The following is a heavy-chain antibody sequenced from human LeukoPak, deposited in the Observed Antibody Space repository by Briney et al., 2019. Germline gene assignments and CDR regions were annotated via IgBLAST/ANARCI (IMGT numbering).Heavy chain of an antibody. CDR1: GFTFSSYG. CDR3: AKDGSERSYYDFWSGYKGYYLDY. V-gene: IGHV3-30*02. CDR2: IRYDGSNK. J-gene: IGHJ4*02. Sequence: PGGSLRLSCAASGFTFSSYGMHWVRQAPGKGLEWVAFIRYDGSNKYYADSVKGRFTTSRDNSKNTLYLQMNSLRAEDTAVYYCAKDGSERSYYDFWSGYKGYYLDYWGQGTLVTVSS. D-gene: IGHD3-3*01.